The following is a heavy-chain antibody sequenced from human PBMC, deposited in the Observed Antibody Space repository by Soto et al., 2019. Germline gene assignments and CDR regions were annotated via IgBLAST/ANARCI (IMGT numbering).Heavy chain of an antibody. D-gene: IGHD3-10*01. CDR1: GGSVSSGSYY. Sequence: PSETLSLTCTVSGGSVSSGSYYWSWIRQPPGKGLEWIGYIYYSGSTNYNPSLKSRVTISVDTSKNQFSLKLSSVTAADTAVYYCARGTLLLWFGELLSNWFDPWGQGTLVTVSS. CDR3: ARGTLLLWFGELLSNWFDP. CDR2: IYYSGST. V-gene: IGHV4-61*01. J-gene: IGHJ5*02.